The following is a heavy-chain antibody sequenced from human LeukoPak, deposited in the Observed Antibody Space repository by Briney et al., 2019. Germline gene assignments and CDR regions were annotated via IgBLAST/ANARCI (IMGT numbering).Heavy chain of an antibody. D-gene: IGHD2-8*01. CDR3: TSSSTWVSYFDY. CDR2: ISGSSSTI. V-gene: IGHV3-48*01. Sequence: GGSLRLSCAASGFTFSSYSMNWVRQAPGKGLEWVSYISGSSSTIYYADSVKGRFTISRDNAKNSLYLQMNSLRAEDTAVYYCTSSSTWVSYFDYWGQGTLVTASS. CDR1: GFTFSSYS. J-gene: IGHJ4*02.